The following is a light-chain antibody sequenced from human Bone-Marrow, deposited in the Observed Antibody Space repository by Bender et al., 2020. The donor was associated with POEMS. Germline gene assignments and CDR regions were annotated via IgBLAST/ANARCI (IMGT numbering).Light chain of an antibody. CDR1: VLPKQY. J-gene: IGLJ3*02. V-gene: IGLV3-25*03. CDR3: QTRGTYWV. CDR2: KDS. Sequence: SYELTQPPSVSVSPGQTATITCSADVLPKQYVYWYHQKAGQAPVLVIYKDSERPSGIPERFSGSSSGTGGTLTISGVQAEDEADYYCQTRGTYWVFGGGTKVTVL.